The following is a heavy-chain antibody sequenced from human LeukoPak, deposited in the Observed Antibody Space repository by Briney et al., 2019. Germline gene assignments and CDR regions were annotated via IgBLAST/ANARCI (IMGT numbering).Heavy chain of an antibody. CDR3: ARDRCSSTSCYTGPYDY. Sequence: VASVKVSCKASGYTFTGYYMHWVRQAPGQGLEWMGWINPNSGGTNYAQKFQGRVTMTRDTPISTAYMELSRLRSDDTAVYYCARDRCSSTSCYTGPYDYWGQGTLVTVSS. J-gene: IGHJ4*02. CDR1: GYTFTGYY. CDR2: INPNSGGT. V-gene: IGHV1-2*02. D-gene: IGHD2-2*02.